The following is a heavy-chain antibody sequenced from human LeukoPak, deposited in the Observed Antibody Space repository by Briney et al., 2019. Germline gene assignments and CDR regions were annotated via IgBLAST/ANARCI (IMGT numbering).Heavy chain of an antibody. J-gene: IGHJ4*02. CDR3: AREGRGPQETDDFWSGYNFDY. CDR1: GGSTSSSSYY. CDR2: IYYSGST. D-gene: IGHD3-3*01. Sequence: SETLSLTCTVSGGSTSSSSYYWGWIRQPPGKGLEWIGSIYYSGSTYYNPSLKSRVTMSVDTSKNQFSLKLSSVTAADTAVYYCAREGRGPQETDDFWSGYNFDYWGQGTLVTVSS. V-gene: IGHV4-39*07.